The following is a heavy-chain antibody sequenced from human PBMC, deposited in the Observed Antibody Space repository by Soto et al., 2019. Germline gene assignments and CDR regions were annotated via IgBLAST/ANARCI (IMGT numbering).Heavy chain of an antibody. CDR2: IFYSGGT. D-gene: IGHD2-15*01. V-gene: IGHV4-59*01. Sequence: SETLSLTCTVSGDSISTYYWSWIRQPPGKGLQWIGYIFYSGGTACNPSLKSRVTISLXXXKXXXXLKLXSXXTAXTATYYCGRLRVVQQGIDDWGQGTLVTVSS. J-gene: IGHJ4*02. CDR1: GDSISTYY. CDR3: GRLRVVQQGIDD.